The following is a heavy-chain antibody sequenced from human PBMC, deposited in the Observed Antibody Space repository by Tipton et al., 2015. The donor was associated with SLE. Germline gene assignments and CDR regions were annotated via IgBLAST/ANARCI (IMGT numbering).Heavy chain of an antibody. CDR1: GGSISDSEFY. CDR2: IYYSGST. CDR3: ARAPGSFNYYYMDV. D-gene: IGHD2/OR15-2a*01. V-gene: IGHV4-39*07. Sequence: TLSLTCTVSGGSISDSEFYWGWIRQPPGKGLEWIGSIYYSGSTYYNPSLKSRVTISEDTSKNQFSLRLRSVTAADTAVYYCARAPGSFNYYYMDVWGTGTTVTVSS. J-gene: IGHJ6*03.